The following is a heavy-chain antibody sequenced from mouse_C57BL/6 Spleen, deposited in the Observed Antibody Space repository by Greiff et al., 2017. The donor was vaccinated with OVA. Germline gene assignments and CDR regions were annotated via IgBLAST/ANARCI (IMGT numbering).Heavy chain of an antibody. D-gene: IGHD2-2*01. V-gene: IGHV10-1*01. Sequence: EVQVVESGGGLVQPKGSLKLSCAASGFSFNTYAMNWVRQAPGKGLEWVARIRSKSNNYATYYADSVKDRFTISRDDSESMLYLQMNNLKTEDTAMYYCVRMGIYYGYDEAWFAYWGQGTLVTVSA. CDR3: VRMGIYYGYDEAWFAY. CDR2: IRSKSNNYAT. CDR1: GFSFNTYA. J-gene: IGHJ3*01.